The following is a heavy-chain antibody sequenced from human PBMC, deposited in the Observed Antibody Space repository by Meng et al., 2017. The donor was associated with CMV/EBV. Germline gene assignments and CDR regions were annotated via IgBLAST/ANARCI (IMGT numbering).Heavy chain of an antibody. CDR3: ARGGNWFDH. J-gene: IGHJ5*02. V-gene: IGHV4-34*01. CDR2: INHSGST. Sequence: QVLLHQWGARLLKPSETLSLTCAVYGGSFSGYYWSWLRQPTGKGLEWIGEINHSGSTNPNPSLKSRVTISVDTSKNPFSLKLSSVTAADTDVYYCARGGNWFDHWGQGTLVTVSS. CDR1: GGSFSGYY.